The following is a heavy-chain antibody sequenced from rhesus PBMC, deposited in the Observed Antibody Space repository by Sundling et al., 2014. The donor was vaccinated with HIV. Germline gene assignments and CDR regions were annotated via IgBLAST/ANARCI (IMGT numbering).Heavy chain of an antibody. Sequence: EVRLVESGGGLVQPGGSLRLSCAASGFTFSDYYMSWVRQAPGKGPEWVGFIRIKPNGGTAEYAASVKGRFTISREDSKSIASLQMNSLKTEDTAVYYCARYHNIWTGRYGLDSWGQGVVVTVSS. V-gene: IGHV3-116*02. J-gene: IGHJ6*01. CDR3: ARYHNIWTGRYGLDS. D-gene: IGHD3-3*01. CDR2: IRIKPNGGTA. CDR1: GFTFSDYY.